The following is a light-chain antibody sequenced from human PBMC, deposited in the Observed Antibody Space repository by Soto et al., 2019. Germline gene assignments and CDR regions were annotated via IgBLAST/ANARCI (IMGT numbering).Light chain of an antibody. CDR2: EVS. J-gene: IGLJ1*01. CDR1: SSDVGGYNY. CDR3: CSYTDSRTHI. Sequence: QSALTQPASVSGSPGQSITISCTGTSSDVGGYNYVSWYQQHPGKAPKLIIFEVSYRPSGISNRFSASKSGDTASLTISGLQADDEADYYCCSYTDSRTHIFGSGTKPTVL. V-gene: IGLV2-14*01.